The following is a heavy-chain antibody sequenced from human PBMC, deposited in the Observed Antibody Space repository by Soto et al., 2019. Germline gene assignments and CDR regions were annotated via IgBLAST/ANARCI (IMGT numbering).Heavy chain of an antibody. D-gene: IGHD5-12*01. CDR3: ARLTRGIVATDYGMDV. CDR1: GYSFTSYW. J-gene: IGHJ6*02. CDR2: IYPGDSDT. Sequence: PGESLKISCKGSGYSFTSYWIGWVRQMPGKGLEWMGIIYPGDSDTRYSPSFQGQVTISADKSISTAYLQWSSLKASDTAMYYCARLTRGIVATDYGMDVWGQGTTVTVYS. V-gene: IGHV5-51*01.